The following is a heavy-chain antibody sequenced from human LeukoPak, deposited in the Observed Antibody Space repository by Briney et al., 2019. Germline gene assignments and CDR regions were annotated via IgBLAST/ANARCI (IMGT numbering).Heavy chain of an antibody. CDR1: GGSISSSSFY. Sequence: SETLSLTCTVSGGSISSSSFYWGWIRQPPGKGLEWIGNIYYDRSTYYNPSLKSRVTISVDTSKNQLSLKLNSVTAADTAVYYCAKTGKTLLNYDFDYWGQGTLVTVSS. D-gene: IGHD1-7*01. V-gene: IGHV4-39*07. CDR3: AKTGKTLLNYDFDY. J-gene: IGHJ4*02. CDR2: IYYDRST.